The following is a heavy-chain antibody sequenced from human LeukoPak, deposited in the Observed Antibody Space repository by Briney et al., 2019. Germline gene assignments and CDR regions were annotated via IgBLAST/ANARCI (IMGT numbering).Heavy chain of an antibody. V-gene: IGHV4-59*01. Sequence: SETLSLTCTVSGGSLSRYYWSWVRQPPGKGLEWIGFIFYSGTTNYNPSLNTRVTISVDTSKNQFSLKLSSVTAADTAVYYCARGGWNKFDYWGQGTLVTVSS. J-gene: IGHJ4*02. CDR2: IFYSGTT. D-gene: IGHD3-22*01. CDR1: GGSLSRYY. CDR3: ARGGWNKFDY.